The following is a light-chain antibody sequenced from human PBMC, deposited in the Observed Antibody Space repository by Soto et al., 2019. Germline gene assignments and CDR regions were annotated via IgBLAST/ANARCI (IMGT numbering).Light chain of an antibody. CDR1: SSDIGGYKS. V-gene: IGLV2-14*01. CDR2: EVS. J-gene: IGLJ1*01. Sequence: QSVLTQPASVSGSPGQSITISCTGTSSDIGGYKSVSWYQQHPGKAPKVMIYEVSNRPPGVSHRFSGSKSGNTASVTISGLQAEDEADYYCSSYTSNSTYVFGTGPKVTVL. CDR3: SSYTSNSTYV.